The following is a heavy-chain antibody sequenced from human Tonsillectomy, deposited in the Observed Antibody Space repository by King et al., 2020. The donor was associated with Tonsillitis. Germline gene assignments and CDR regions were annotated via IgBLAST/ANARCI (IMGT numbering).Heavy chain of an antibody. CDR3: ARAWEWELLTY. D-gene: IGHD3-3*01. Sequence: VQLVESGGGLVQPGESLRLSCEASGFTFSNYWMHWVRQSPGKGLVWVSRINGDGTTITYADSVKGRFTISRDNAKNTLYLQMSSRRAEDTAVYYCARAWEWELLTYWGQGSLVTVSS. J-gene: IGHJ4*02. CDR1: GFTFSNYW. V-gene: IGHV3-74*01. CDR2: INGDGTTI.